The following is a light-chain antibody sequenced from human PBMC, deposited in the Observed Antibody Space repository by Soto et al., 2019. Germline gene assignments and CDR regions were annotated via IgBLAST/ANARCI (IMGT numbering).Light chain of an antibody. Sequence: QSVLTQPPSVSEAPRQRVTISCSGSNSNIGNNEVSWYQQLPVKAPKLLIFYNDLLPSGVSDRFSGSKSGTSASLAISGLQSEDEAEYYSASWDESLHVYVFGPGTTVTVL. J-gene: IGLJ1*01. CDR3: ASWDESLHVYV. CDR1: NSNIGNNE. V-gene: IGLV1-36*01. CDR2: YND.